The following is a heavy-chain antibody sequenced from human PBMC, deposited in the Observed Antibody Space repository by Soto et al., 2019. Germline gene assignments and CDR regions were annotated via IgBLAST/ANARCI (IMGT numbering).Heavy chain of an antibody. Sequence: QVQLQESGPGLVKPSETLSLTCTVSGGSISSYYWSCIRQPPGKGLEWIGYIYYSGSTNYNPSLKGRVTISVDTSKNQSSLKLSSVTAADTAVYYCARQVGRFLEWPPWGQGTLVTVSS. J-gene: IGHJ5*02. CDR3: ARQVGRFLEWPP. V-gene: IGHV4-59*08. CDR2: IYYSGST. D-gene: IGHD3-3*01. CDR1: GGSISSYY.